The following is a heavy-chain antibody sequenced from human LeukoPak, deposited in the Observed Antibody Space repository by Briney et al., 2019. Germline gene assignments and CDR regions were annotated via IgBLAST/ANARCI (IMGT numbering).Heavy chain of an antibody. D-gene: IGHD1-26*01. V-gene: IGHV1-18*01. CDR2: ISVYNGNT. CDR3: ARLLSGVDWYFDL. Sequence: ASVKVSCKTSGYTFTTYGISWVRQAPGHGLEWMGWISVYNGNTNYAQKLQGRVTMTTDTSTSTAYMEVRSLRSDDTAVYYCARLLSGVDWYFDLWGCGTLVTVSS. J-gene: IGHJ2*01. CDR1: GYTFTTYG.